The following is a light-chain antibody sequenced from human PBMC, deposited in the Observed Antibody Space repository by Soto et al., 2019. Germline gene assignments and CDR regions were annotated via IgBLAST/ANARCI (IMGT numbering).Light chain of an antibody. CDR1: ESISRH. V-gene: IGKV1-39*01. J-gene: IGKJ5*01. Sequence: DIQMSHSPSSLSASVGDRVTITCRAAESISRHLNWYQQKPGRAPDLLIYAASTLQNGVPSRFTGSGSGTEFTLTITGLQLEDFATYYCQQDYSTLATFGQGTRLEIK. CDR3: QQDYSTLAT. CDR2: AAS.